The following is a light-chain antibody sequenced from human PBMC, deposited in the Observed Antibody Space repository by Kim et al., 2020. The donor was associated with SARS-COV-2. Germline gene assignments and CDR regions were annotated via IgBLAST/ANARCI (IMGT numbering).Light chain of an antibody. CDR2: YDS. CDR1: NIGSKS. J-gene: IGLJ3*02. CDR3: KVWDSSSDHWV. Sequence: PGKTARITCGGNNIGSKSVHWYQQKPGQAPVLVIYYDSDRPSGIPERFSGSNSGNTATLTISRVEAGDEADYYCKVWDSSSDHWVFGGGTQLTVL. V-gene: IGLV3-21*04.